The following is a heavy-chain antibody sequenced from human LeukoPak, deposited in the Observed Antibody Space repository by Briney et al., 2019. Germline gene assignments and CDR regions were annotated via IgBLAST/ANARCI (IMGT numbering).Heavy chain of an antibody. CDR1: GFTFSSYA. J-gene: IGHJ4*02. CDR3: AKTRPLDSSSWSHGDY. Sequence: GGSLRLSCAASGFTFSSYAMSWVRQAPGKGLEWVSAISGSGDSTYYGDSVKGRFTISRDNSKDTLYLQMNSLRAEDTAVYYCAKTRPLDSSSWSHGDYWGQGALVTVSS. D-gene: IGHD6-13*01. CDR2: ISGSGDST. V-gene: IGHV3-23*01.